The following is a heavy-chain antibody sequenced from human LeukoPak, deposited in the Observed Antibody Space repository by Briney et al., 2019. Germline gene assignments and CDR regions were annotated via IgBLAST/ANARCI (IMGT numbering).Heavy chain of an antibody. CDR3: ARHQSGSYSPQDY. Sequence: SETLSLTCTVSGGSISSYYWSWIRQPPGKGLEWIGYIYYSGSTNYNPSLKSRVTISVDTSKNQFSLKLSSVPAADTAVYYCARHQSGSYSPQDYWGQGTLVTVSS. J-gene: IGHJ4*02. D-gene: IGHD1-26*01. CDR1: GGSISSYY. V-gene: IGHV4-59*08. CDR2: IYYSGST.